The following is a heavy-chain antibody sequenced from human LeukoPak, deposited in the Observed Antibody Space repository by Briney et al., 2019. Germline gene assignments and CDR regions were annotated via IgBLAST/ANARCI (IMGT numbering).Heavy chain of an antibody. CDR1: GFTFSSYS. CDR3: ARDPPNNGYDFDY. V-gene: IGHV3-21*01. D-gene: IGHD3-22*01. J-gene: IGHJ4*02. Sequence: KPGGSLRLSCAASGFTFSSYSMNWVRQAPGKGLEWVASITSSSAYIYYGDSVKGRVRISRDNAKNSLYLQMTALIAEDTAVYYCARDPPNNGYDFDYWGQGILVTVSS. CDR2: ITSSSAYI.